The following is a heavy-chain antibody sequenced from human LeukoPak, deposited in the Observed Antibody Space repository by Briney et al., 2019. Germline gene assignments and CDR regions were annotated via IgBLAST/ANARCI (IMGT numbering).Heavy chain of an antibody. V-gene: IGHV1-18*01. J-gene: IGHJ5*02. CDR1: GYTFTSYG. Sequence: ASVKVSCKASGYTFTSYGISWVRQAPGQGLEWMGWISAYNGNTNYAQKLQGRVTMTTDTSASTAYMELRSLRSDDTAVYYCARGRKQWLPDNWFDPWGQGTLVTVSS. D-gene: IGHD6-19*01. CDR2: ISAYNGNT. CDR3: ARGRKQWLPDNWFDP.